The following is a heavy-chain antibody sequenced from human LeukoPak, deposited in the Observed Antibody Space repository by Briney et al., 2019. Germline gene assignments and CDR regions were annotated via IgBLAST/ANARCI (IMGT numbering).Heavy chain of an antibody. CDR1: GGSISSYY. J-gene: IGHJ4*02. Sequence: SETLSLTCTVSGGSISSYYWSWIRQPPGKGLEWIGYIYYSGSTNYNPSLKSRVTISVDTSKNQFPLKLSSVTAADTAVYYCARDRGSGWYEFNYWGQGTLVTVSS. V-gene: IGHV4-59*01. CDR3: ARDRGSGWYEFNY. D-gene: IGHD6-19*01. CDR2: IYYSGST.